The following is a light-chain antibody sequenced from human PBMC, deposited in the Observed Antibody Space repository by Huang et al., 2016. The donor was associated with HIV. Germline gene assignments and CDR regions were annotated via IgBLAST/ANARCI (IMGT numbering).Light chain of an antibody. V-gene: IGKV4-1*01. CDR1: HNILHYSHDKHY. J-gene: IGKJ3*01. CDR3: QQYYSTPRT. CDR2: WAS. Sequence: IVLTQSPDSLSVPLGARATINCKSSHNILHYSHDKHYLAWYQQKPGQPPKLLIFWASSRASGVPDRFSGSGSETDFTLTISNLQAEDVAVYYCQQYYSTPRTFGPGTKVDLK.